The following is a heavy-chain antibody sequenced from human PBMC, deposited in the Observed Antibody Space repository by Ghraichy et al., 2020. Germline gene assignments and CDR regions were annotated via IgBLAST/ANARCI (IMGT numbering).Heavy chain of an antibody. J-gene: IGHJ4*02. V-gene: IGHV3-74*01. D-gene: IGHD4-23*01. CDR3: ARQAVVTPRGFTDY. CDR2: ISSDGSST. CDR1: GFTFNSNW. Sequence: GGSLRLSCAASGFTFNSNWMHWVRQAPGKGLVWVSRISSDGSSTSYADSVKGRFTISRDNAKNTLYLQMNSLRADDTAVYYCARQAVVTPRGFTDYWGQGTLVTVSS.